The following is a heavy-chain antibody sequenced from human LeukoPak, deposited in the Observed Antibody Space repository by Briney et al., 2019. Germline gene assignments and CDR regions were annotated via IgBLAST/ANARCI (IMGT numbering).Heavy chain of an antibody. Sequence: GGSLRLSCAASGFTFSTYVLHWVRQAPGKGLEWVAVISHDGSEKYYADSVKGRFTISRDNSKNTLYLQMNSLRAEDTAVYYCAKDGDSSGWYYFDYWGQGTLVTVSS. CDR2: ISHDGSEK. CDR3: AKDGDSSGWYYFDY. V-gene: IGHV3-30*18. CDR1: GFTFSTYV. J-gene: IGHJ4*02. D-gene: IGHD6-19*01.